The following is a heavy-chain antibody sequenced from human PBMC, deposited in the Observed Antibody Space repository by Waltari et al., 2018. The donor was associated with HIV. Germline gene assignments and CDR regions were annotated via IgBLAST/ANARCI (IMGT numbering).Heavy chain of an antibody. D-gene: IGHD3-3*01. V-gene: IGHV4-59*01. Sequence: QVQLQESGHGLVKPSETLSLTCPVSGGSISGYYWSWIRHPPGKGLEWIGYIYYSGSTNYNPSLKSRVTISVDTSKNQFSLKLSSVTAADTAVYYCVRVGTIFGVGPSWFDPWGQGTLVTVSS. CDR1: GGSISGYY. CDR3: VRVGTIFGVGPSWFDP. CDR2: IYYSGST. J-gene: IGHJ5*02.